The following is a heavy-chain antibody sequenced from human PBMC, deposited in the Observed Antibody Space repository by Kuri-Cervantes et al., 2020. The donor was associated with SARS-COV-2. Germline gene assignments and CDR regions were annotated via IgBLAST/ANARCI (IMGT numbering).Heavy chain of an antibody. D-gene: IGHD5-24*01. CDR1: GFTFSSYG. Sequence: GGSLRLSCAASGFTFSSYGMHWVRQAPGKGLEWVAVISCDGSNKYYADSVKGRFTISRDNSKNTLYLQMNSLRAEDTAVYYCARGLRDGYNINDYYYYYGMDVWGQGTTVTVSS. CDR2: ISCDGSNK. V-gene: IGHV3-30*03. J-gene: IGHJ6*02. CDR3: ARGLRDGYNINDYYYYYGMDV.